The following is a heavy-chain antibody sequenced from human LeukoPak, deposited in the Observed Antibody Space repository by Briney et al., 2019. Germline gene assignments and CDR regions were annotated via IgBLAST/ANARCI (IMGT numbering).Heavy chain of an antibody. V-gene: IGHV3-23*01. CDR3: AKDVNLLGYCSSTSCYDYFDY. D-gene: IGHD2-2*01. CDR2: ISGSGGST. J-gene: IGHJ4*02. CDR1: GFTFSSYA. Sequence: PGGSLRLSCAASGFTFSSYAMSWVRQAPGKGLEWVSAISGSGGSTYYADSVKGRFTISRDNAKNSLYLQMNSLRAEDTALYYCAKDVNLLGYCSSTSCYDYFDYWGQGTLVTVSS.